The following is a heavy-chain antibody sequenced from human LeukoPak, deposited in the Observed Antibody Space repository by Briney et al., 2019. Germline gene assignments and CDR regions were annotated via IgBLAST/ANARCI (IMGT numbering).Heavy chain of an antibody. CDR3: ARDKGDIVGATNYFDY. D-gene: IGHD1-26*01. J-gene: IGHJ4*02. V-gene: IGHV1-18*01. CDR2: ISDYNGNT. CDR1: GYTFTSYG. Sequence: ASVKVSCKASGYTFTSYGISWVRQAPGQGLEWMGWISDYNGNTNYAQKLQGRVTMTTDTSTSTAYMELRSLRSDDTAVYYCARDKGDIVGATNYFDYWGQGTLVTVSS.